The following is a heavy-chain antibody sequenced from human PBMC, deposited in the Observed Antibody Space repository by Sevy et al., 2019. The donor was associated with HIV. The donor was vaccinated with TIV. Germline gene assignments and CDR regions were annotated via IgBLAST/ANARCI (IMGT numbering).Heavy chain of an antibody. CDR3: AREAGDYYGSGSYQFDY. V-gene: IGHV1-18*01. CDR1: GYTFTSYG. D-gene: IGHD3-10*01. Sequence: ASVKVSCKASGYTFTSYGISWVRQAPGQELEWMGWISAYNGNTNYAQKLQGRVTMTTDTSTSTAYMELRSLRSDDTAVYYCAREAGDYYGSGSYQFDYWGQGTLVTVSS. J-gene: IGHJ4*02. CDR2: ISAYNGNT.